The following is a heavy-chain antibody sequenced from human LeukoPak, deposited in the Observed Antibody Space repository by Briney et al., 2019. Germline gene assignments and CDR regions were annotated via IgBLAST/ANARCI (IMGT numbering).Heavy chain of an antibody. D-gene: IGHD2-2*01. CDR2: INAGNGNT. J-gene: IGHJ5*02. V-gene: IGHV1-3*01. Sequence: GASVKVSCRASGYTFTSYAMHWVRQAPGQRLEWMGWINAGNGNTKYSRKFQGRVTITRDTSASTAYMELSSLRSEDTAVYYCARGGMPAGWFDPWGQGTLVTVSS. CDR1: GYTFTSYA. CDR3: ARGGMPAGWFDP.